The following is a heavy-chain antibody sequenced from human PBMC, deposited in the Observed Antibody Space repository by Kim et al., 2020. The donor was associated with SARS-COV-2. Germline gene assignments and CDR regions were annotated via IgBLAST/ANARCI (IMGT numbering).Heavy chain of an antibody. CDR3: ARGPHIGSYFDY. CDR1: GFTFSSYS. V-gene: IGHV3-21*04. J-gene: IGHJ4*02. CDR2: ISSSSSYI. D-gene: IGHD1-26*01. Sequence: GGSLRLSCAASGFTFSSYSMNWVRQAPGKGLEWVSSISSSSSYIYYADSVKGRFTISRDNAKNSLYLQMNSLRAEDTAVYYCARGPHIGSYFDYWGQGTLVTVSS.